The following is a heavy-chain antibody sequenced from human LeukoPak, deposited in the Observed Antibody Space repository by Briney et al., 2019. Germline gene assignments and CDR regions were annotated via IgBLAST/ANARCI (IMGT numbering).Heavy chain of an antibody. CDR1: GFTFSSYG. Sequence: GSLRLSCAASGFTFSSYGMHWVRQAPGKGLEWVAVISYDGSNKYYADSVKGRFTISRDNAKNSLYLQMNSLRVEDTAVYYCARNRGISDWGQGTLVTVSS. CDR3: ARNRGISD. V-gene: IGHV3-30*03. D-gene: IGHD3-10*01. CDR2: ISYDGSNK. J-gene: IGHJ4*02.